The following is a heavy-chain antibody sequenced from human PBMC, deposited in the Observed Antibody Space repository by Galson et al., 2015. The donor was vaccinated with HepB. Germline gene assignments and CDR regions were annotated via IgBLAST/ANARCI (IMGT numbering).Heavy chain of an antibody. CDR3: ASGNRPTAYYYYGMDV. D-gene: IGHD4-17*01. CDR1: GYTFTSYY. V-gene: IGHV1-46*01. J-gene: IGHJ6*02. Sequence: SVKVSCKASGYTFTSYYMHWVRQAPGQGLEWMGIINPSGGSTSYAQKFQGRVTMTRDTSTSTVYMELSSLRSEDTAVYYCASGNRPTAYYYYGMDVWGQGTTVTVSS. CDR2: INPSGGST.